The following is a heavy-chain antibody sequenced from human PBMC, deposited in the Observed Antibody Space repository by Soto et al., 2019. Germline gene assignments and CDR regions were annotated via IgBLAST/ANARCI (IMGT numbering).Heavy chain of an antibody. J-gene: IGHJ4*02. CDR1: GFTFSSYA. V-gene: IGHV3-23*01. Sequence: GGSLRLSCASSGFTFSSYAMSLVRQAPGKGLEWVSAISGSGGSTYYADSVKGRFTISRDNSKNTLHLQMNSLRAEDTAVYYCAKEGDWVPYYFDYWGQGTLVTVSS. D-gene: IGHD2-21*01. CDR3: AKEGDWVPYYFDY. CDR2: ISGSGGST.